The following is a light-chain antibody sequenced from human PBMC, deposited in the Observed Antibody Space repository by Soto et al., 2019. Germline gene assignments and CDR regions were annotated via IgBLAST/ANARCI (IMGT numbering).Light chain of an antibody. CDR3: QQYDILPIT. CDR1: QDINIY. Sequence: DIQMTQSPSCLFASVGDRVTITCQATQDINIYLNWYQQKPGKAPNLLIYDASNLEIGVPSRFSGSGSGTHFTFTISSLQTEDIGTYYCQQYDILPITFGRGTRLEI. CDR2: DAS. V-gene: IGKV1-33*01. J-gene: IGKJ5*01.